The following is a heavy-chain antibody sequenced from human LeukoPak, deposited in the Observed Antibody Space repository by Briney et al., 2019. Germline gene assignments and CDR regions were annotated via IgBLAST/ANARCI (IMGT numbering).Heavy chain of an antibody. D-gene: IGHD6-13*01. J-gene: IGHJ6*03. CDR3: ARDGDWQQLGYYYYYYMDV. V-gene: IGHV1-2*06. CDR1: GYTFTGYY. CDR2: INPNSGGT. Sequence: GASVKVSCKASGYTFTGYYMHWVRQAPGQGLEWMGRINPNSGGTNYAQKFQGRVTMTRETSISTAYMELSRLRSDDTAVYYCARDGDWQQLGYYYYYYMDVWGKGTTVTVSS.